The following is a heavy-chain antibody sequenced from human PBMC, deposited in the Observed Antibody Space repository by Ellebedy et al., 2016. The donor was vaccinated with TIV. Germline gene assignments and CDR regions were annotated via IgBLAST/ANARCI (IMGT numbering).Heavy chain of an antibody. Sequence: SETLSLTCTASGGAEPNYNYWWAWIRQAPGKGLEWIGSINYSGHTYYNPSLKSPVSVHVDRSKSQISLNLISVTAADRALYHCARQLGNAWWAFDYWGQGTLVTVSS. CDR3: ARQLGNAWWAFDY. CDR1: GGAEPNYNYW. CDR2: INYSGHT. D-gene: IGHD2-8*02. V-gene: IGHV4-39*01. J-gene: IGHJ4*02.